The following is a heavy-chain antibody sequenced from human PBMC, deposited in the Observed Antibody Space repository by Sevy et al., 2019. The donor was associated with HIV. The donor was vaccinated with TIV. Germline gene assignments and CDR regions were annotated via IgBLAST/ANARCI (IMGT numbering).Heavy chain of an antibody. CDR3: ARPNGDSLFYYYGMDV. Sequence: ASVKVSCKASGYTFTGYYMHWVRQAPGQGLEWMGRINPNSGGTNYAQKFQGRVTMTRDTSISTAYMELSRLRSDDTALYYCARPNGDSLFYYYGMDVWGQGTTVTVSS. J-gene: IGHJ6*02. CDR1: GYTFTGYY. D-gene: IGHD4-17*01. V-gene: IGHV1-2*06. CDR2: INPNSGGT.